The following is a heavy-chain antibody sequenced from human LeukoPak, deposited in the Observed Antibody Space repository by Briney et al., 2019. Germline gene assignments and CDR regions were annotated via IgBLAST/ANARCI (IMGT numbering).Heavy chain of an antibody. CDR2: ISYDGSNK. CDR1: GFTFSIYG. D-gene: IGHD2-15*01. V-gene: IGHV3-30*18. J-gene: IGHJ4*02. Sequence: GGSLRLSCAASGFTFSIYGMHWVRQAPGKGLEWVAVISYDGSNKYYADSVKGRFTISRDNSKNTLYLQMNSLRAEDTAVYYCAKERGYCSGGSCYDSLDYWGQGTLVTVSS. CDR3: AKERGYCSGGSCYDSLDY.